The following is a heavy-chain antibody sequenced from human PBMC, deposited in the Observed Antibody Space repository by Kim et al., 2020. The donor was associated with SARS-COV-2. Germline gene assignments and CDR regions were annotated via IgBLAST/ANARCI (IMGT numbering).Heavy chain of an antibody. CDR2: IYHSGST. CDR1: GGSISSTFYF. Sequence: SETLSLTCTVSGGSISSTFYFWSWIRQPPGKGLEWIGTIYHSGSTDYHPPLKNRFTISLDTSKNDFSLRLTFLTAADTAVYYCASLPVYGSTTTDSWGQG. CDR3: ASLPVYGSTTTDS. D-gene: IGHD3-10*01. J-gene: IGHJ4*02. V-gene: IGHV4-39*01.